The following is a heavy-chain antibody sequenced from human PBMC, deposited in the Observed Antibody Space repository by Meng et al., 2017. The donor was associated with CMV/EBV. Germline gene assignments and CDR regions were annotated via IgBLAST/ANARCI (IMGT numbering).Heavy chain of an antibody. V-gene: IGHV3-7*01. J-gene: IGHJ6*02. Sequence: GESLKISCAASGFTFSSYWMSWVRQAPGKGLEWVANIKQDGSEKYYVDSVKGRFTISRDNAKNSLYLQMNSLRAEDTAVYYCARGDVPAPPFPYYYGMDVWGQGTTVTVSS. CDR1: GFTFSSYW. D-gene: IGHD2-2*01. CDR2: IKQDGSEK. CDR3: ARGDVPAPPFPYYYGMDV.